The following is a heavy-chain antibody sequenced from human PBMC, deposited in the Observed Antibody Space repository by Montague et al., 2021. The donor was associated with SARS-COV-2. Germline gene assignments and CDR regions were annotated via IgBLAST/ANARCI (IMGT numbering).Heavy chain of an antibody. CDR3: ARGRPVQGSFRHFDSISSGALDI. CDR2: INQGGAL. V-gene: IGHV4-34*01. J-gene: IGHJ3*02. CDR1: RGSFSNYY. Sequence: SETLSLTCAVSRGSFSNYYWTWIRQSPGKGLEWIGEINQGGALNYTPSLKSRVTISLDTSKKQISLKLNSVTVADTAVFFCARGRPVQGSFRHFDSISSGALDIWAQGSLVIVSS. D-gene: IGHD3-9*01.